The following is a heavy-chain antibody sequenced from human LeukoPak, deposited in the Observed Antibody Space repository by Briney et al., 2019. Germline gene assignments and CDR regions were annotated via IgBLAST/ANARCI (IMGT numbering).Heavy chain of an antibody. J-gene: IGHJ4*02. Sequence: GGSLRLSCAASGFTVSSNYMGWVRQAPDKGLEWVSVIYNGGTTYYADSVKGRFTISRDISKNTVFLQMNSLRAEDTAVYYCARNFGTSYNSWGQGILVTVSS. CDR3: ARNFGTSYNS. V-gene: IGHV3-53*01. D-gene: IGHD2-2*01. CDR1: GFTVSSNY. CDR2: IYNGGTT.